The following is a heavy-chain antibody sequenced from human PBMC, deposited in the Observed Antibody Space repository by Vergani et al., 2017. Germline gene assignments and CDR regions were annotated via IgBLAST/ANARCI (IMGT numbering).Heavy chain of an antibody. CDR1: GFTFDDYA. J-gene: IGHJ2*01. D-gene: IGHD6-13*01. CDR3: VKDIAASGNYWYFDL. V-gene: IGHV3-9*01. Sequence: VQLVESGGGLVQPGRSLRLSCAASGFTFDDYAMHWVRQAPGKGLEWVSGINWNSDSIAYADSVKGRFTISRDNAKNSLYLQMNSLRAEDTALYYCVKDIAASGNYWYFDLRGRGTLVTVSS. CDR2: INWNSDSI.